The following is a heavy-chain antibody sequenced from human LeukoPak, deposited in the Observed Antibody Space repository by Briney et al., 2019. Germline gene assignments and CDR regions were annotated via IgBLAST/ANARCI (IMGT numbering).Heavy chain of an antibody. D-gene: IGHD2/OR15-2a*01. V-gene: IGHV3-30-3*01. Sequence: GGSLRLSCAASGFTFSSYTMRWVRQAPGKGLEWMAVISYDGSNKYYADSVQGRFIISRDNSKNTLQMNSLRAEDTAVYYCARESFYGYSFDYWGQGTLVTVSS. CDR3: ARESFYGYSFDY. J-gene: IGHJ4*02. CDR1: GFTFSSYT. CDR2: ISYDGSNK.